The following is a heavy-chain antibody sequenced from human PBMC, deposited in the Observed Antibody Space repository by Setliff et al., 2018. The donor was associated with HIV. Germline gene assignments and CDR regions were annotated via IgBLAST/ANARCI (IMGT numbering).Heavy chain of an antibody. J-gene: IGHJ6*03. D-gene: IGHD3-22*01. V-gene: IGHV1-69*13. CDR2: VIPIFGTA. Sequence: SVKVSCKASGDTFNSYAISWVRQAPGQGLEWMGGVIPIFGTANYAQKFQGRVTITADESTSTAYMKLSSLRSEDTAVYYCAKGGYYDSTGYYYYYLYYLDEWGKGTTVTVSS. CDR1: GDTFNSYA. CDR3: AKGGYYDSTGYYYYYLYYLDE.